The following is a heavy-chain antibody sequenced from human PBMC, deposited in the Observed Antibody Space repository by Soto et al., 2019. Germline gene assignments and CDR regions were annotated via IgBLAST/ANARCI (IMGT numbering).Heavy chain of an antibody. Sequence: QVQLVESGGGVVQPGRSLRLSCAASGFTFSSCGVHWVRQAPGKGLKWVAVIWYDGSNKYYADSVKGRFTISRDNSKNTLYLQMNSLRAEDTAVYYCATQYVLLWFGELLTYYYGMDVWGQATTVTVSS. CDR3: ATQYVLLWFGELLTYYYGMDV. CDR1: GFTFSSCG. V-gene: IGHV3-33*01. CDR2: IWYDGSNK. D-gene: IGHD3-10*01. J-gene: IGHJ6*02.